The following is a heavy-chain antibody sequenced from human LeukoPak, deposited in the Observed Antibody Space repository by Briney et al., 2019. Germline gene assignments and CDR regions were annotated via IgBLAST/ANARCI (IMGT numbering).Heavy chain of an antibody. Sequence: GRSLNLSCAASGFTFSSYAMHWVRQAPGKGLEWVAVISYDGSNKYYADSLKARFTIYRYSSINTQYLQRNSLMDMDTAVYYCARDVNGIRSGGSSWNNGLDPWGQGTLVTVSS. CDR1: GFTFSSYA. J-gene: IGHJ5*02. CDR2: ISYDGSNK. CDR3: ARDVNGIRSGGSSWNNGLDP. D-gene: IGHD6-13*01. V-gene: IGHV3-30*14.